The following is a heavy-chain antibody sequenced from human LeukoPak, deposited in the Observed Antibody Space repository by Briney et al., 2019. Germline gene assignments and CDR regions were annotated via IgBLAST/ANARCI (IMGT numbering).Heavy chain of an antibody. D-gene: IGHD1-26*01. Sequence: PAGGSLRLSCAASGFTFSNYAMSWVRQAPGKGLEWVSVISGTGGSTYYADSAKGRFTISRDNSKNTVYLQMNSLRAEDTAVYYCAKDSPIGTYYHYNGMDVWGQGSTVIVSS. V-gene: IGHV3-23*01. J-gene: IGHJ6*02. CDR3: AKDSPIGTYYHYNGMDV. CDR1: GFTFSNYA. CDR2: ISGTGGST.